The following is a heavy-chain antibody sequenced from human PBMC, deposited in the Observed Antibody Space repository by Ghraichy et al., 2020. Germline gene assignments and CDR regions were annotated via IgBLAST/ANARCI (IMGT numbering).Heavy chain of an antibody. CDR1: GGSFSGYY. J-gene: IGHJ6*02. D-gene: IGHD4-17*01. Sequence: SETLSLTCAVYGGSFSGYYWSWIRQPPGKGLEWIGEINHSGSTNYNPSLKSRVTISVDTSKNQFSLKLSSVTAADTAVYYCARWGPYGDYSVHYYGMDVWGQGTTVTVSS. CDR3: ARWGPYGDYSVHYYGMDV. V-gene: IGHV4-34*01. CDR2: INHSGST.